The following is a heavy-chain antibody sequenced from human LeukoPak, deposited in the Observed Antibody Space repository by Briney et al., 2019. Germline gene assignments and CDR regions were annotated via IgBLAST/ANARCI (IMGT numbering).Heavy chain of an antibody. CDR3: ATDFYRGRQFDY. Sequence: PGGSLRLSCAASGFTFSIYAMTWVRQAPGRGLEWVSAMSGSGDSTFYTDSVKGRFTISRDNSKNTMYLQMNSLRAEDSAVYYCATDFYRGRQFDYWGQGTLVTVSS. J-gene: IGHJ4*02. V-gene: IGHV3-23*01. CDR2: MSGSGDST. CDR1: GFTFSIYA. D-gene: IGHD2/OR15-2a*01.